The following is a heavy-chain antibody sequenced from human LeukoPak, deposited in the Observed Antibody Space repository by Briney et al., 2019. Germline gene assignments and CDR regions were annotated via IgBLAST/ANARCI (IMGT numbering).Heavy chain of an antibody. V-gene: IGHV3-74*01. J-gene: IGHJ4*02. CDR3: ARGGVGCFDY. CDR1: GFTFSSYW. Sequence: QPGGSLRLSCEASGFTFSSYWMHWVRQAPGKGLVWVSHINSDGSSATYADSVKGRLTISRDNAKNTVYLQMNSLRVEDTAVYYCARGGVGCFDYWGQGALVTVSS. CDR2: INSDGSSA. D-gene: IGHD6-19*01.